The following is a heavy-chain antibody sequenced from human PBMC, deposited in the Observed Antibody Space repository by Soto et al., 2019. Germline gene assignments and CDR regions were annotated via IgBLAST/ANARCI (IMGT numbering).Heavy chain of an antibody. D-gene: IGHD3-3*01. CDR1: GFSLSTTGEG. Sequence: QITLNEAGPKLVKPTQTLTLTCTFSGFSLSTTGEGVVWIRQPPGKAPEWLALVHWNDDKRYSPSLRPMLTIIKDTSRNQFVLSLTKFEPVETCTYYCSHRRLGVTSHDYNGLDVWGQGTRCIVSS. CDR2: VHWNDDK. V-gene: IGHV2-5*01. CDR3: SHRRLGVTSHDYNGLDV. J-gene: IGHJ6*02.